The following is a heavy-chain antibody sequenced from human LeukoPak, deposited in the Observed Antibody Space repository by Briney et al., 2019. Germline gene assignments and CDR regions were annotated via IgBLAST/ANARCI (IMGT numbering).Heavy chain of an antibody. V-gene: IGHV1-2*02. Sequence: ASVKVSCKASGYTFTGYYMHWVRQAPGQGLEWRGWINPNSGGTNYAQKSQGRVTMTRDTSISTAYMELSRLRSDDTAVYYCARDVASIAQGVVPAARGLYWGQGTLVTVSS. CDR1: GYTFTGYY. CDR2: INPNSGGT. D-gene: IGHD2-2*01. CDR3: ARDVASIAQGVVPAARGLY. J-gene: IGHJ4*02.